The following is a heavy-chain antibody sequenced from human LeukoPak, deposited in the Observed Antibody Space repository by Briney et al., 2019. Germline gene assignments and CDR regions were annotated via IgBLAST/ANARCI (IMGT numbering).Heavy chain of an antibody. V-gene: IGHV4-34*01. CDR1: GGSFSGYY. CDR2: INHSGST. D-gene: IGHD6-13*01. CDR3: ARGRASAAGPFDY. Sequence: SETLSLTCAVYGGSFSGYYWSWIRQPPGKGLEWLGEINHSGSTNYNPSLKSRVTISVDTSKNQFSLKLSSVTAADTAVYYCARGRASAAGPFDYWGQGTLVTVSS. J-gene: IGHJ4*02.